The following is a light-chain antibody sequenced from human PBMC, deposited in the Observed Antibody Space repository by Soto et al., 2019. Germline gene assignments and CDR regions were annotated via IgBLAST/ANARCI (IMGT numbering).Light chain of an antibody. J-gene: IGKJ1*01. CDR3: QQSYSSWT. V-gene: IGKV1-39*01. CDR1: QSINNY. CDR2: AAS. Sequence: KVTQSLSTLSAAVGDSVTITCRAGQSINNYLSWYQQKPGKAPKLLIYAASSLQGGVPSRFSGSRSGTDFTLTISSLQPEDFATYYCQQSYSSWTFGQGTKVDIK.